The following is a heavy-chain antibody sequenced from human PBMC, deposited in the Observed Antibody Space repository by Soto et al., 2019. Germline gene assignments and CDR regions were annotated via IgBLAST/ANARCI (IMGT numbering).Heavy chain of an antibody. J-gene: IGHJ6*02. V-gene: IGHV3-48*02. CDR1: GFTFSSYS. Sequence: PGGSLRLSCAASGFTFSSYSMNWVRQAPGKGLEWVSYISSSSSTIYYADSVKGRFTISRDNAKNSLYLQMNSLRDEDTAVYYWARRRGNYYNYGMDVWGQGTRVTVSS. CDR2: ISSSSSTI. CDR3: ARRRGNYYNYGMDV. D-gene: IGHD6-13*01.